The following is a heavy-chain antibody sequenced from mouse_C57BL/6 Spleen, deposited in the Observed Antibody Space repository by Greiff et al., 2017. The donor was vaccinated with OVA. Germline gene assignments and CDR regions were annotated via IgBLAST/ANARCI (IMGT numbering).Heavy chain of an antibody. CDR3: ARKGLYYGNYEDYAMDY. V-gene: IGHV1-50*01. J-gene: IGHJ4*01. CDR2: IDPSDSYT. Sequence: QVQLQQPGAELVKPGASVKLSCKASGYTFTSYWMQWVKQRPGQGLEWIGEIDPSDSYTNYNQQFKGKATLTVDTSSSTAYMQLSSLTSEDSAVYYCARKGLYYGNYEDYAMDYWGQGTSVTVSS. CDR1: GYTFTSYW. D-gene: IGHD2-1*01.